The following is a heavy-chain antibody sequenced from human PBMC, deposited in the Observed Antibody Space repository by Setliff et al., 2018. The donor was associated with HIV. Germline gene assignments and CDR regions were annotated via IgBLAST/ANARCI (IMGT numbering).Heavy chain of an antibody. V-gene: IGHV1-18*01. J-gene: IGHJ5*02. Sequence: GASVKVSCKASGYTFTTYGISWVRQAPGHGLEWMGWISPNFGHTKYAQRFLDRVTMTIDTATSRAYMELSSLRSEDTAVYYCARGRKNNWFDPWGQGTLVTVSS. CDR3: ARGRKNNWFDP. CDR2: ISPNFGHT. CDR1: GYTFTTYG.